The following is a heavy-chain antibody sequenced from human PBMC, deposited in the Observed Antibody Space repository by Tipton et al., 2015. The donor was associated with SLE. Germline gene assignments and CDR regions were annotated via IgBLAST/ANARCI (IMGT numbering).Heavy chain of an antibody. D-gene: IGHD3-3*01. CDR2: ISSSSSYI. CDR1: GFAVTSHY. J-gene: IGHJ6*02. V-gene: IGHV3-21*03. Sequence: SLRLSCAASGFAVTSHYMTWVRQAPGKGLEWVSSISSSSSYIYYADSVKGRFTISRDNAKNSLYLQMNSLRAEDTAVYYCARDRSTYYDFWSGYYVSYYYGMDVWGQGTTVTVSS. CDR3: ARDRSTYYDFWSGYYVSYYYGMDV.